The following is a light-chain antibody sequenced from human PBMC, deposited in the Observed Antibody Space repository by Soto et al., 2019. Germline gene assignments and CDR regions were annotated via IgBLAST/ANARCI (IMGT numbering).Light chain of an antibody. V-gene: IGLV1-47*01. J-gene: IGLJ3*02. CDR1: SSNIGNFD. CDR3: AAWDDNLSGRV. CDR2: RNY. Sequence: QSVLTQSPSASGTPGQRVTISCSGSSSNIGNFDVYWYQQLPGTAPKVLIYRNYQRPSGGPDRFSASKSGTSASLAISGRGSEDEADYYCAAWDDNLSGRVFGGGTKLTVL.